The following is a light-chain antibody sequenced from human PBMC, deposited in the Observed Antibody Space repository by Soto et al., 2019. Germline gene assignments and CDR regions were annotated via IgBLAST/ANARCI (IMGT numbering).Light chain of an antibody. J-gene: IGLJ2*01. CDR2: ADY. Sequence: QSVLAQPPSASGTPGQRVTISCSGSASNIGGKSISWFQQPPGTAPKLLIHADYRRPSGVPGRFSGSKSGTSASLTIAGLQSEDEADYYCAAWDGSRWVFGGGTKVTVL. V-gene: IGLV1-44*01. CDR1: ASNIGGKS. CDR3: AAWDGSRWV.